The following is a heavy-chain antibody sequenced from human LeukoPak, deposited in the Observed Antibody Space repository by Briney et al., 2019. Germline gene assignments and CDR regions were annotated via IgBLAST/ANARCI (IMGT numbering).Heavy chain of an antibody. J-gene: IGHJ5*02. CDR1: GFTFSTYS. CDR3: AKDNRQQLPHNWFDP. D-gene: IGHD6-13*01. Sequence: PGGSLRLSCAASGFTFSTYSMNWVRQAPGKGLEWVSYISSSGSLIHDSDSVKGRFTISRDNAKNSLYLQMNSLRAEDTAVYYCAKDNRQQLPHNWFDPWGQGTLVTVSS. CDR2: ISSSGSLI. V-gene: IGHV3-48*01.